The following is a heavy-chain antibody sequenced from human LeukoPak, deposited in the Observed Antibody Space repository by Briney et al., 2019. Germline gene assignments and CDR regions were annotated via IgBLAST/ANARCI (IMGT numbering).Heavy chain of an antibody. Sequence: SETLSLTCAVSGGSISSSNWWSWVRQPPGKGLEWIGEIYHSGSTNYNPSLKSRVTISVDKSKNQFSPKLSSVTAADTAVYYCARDSGTTGEVKFDPWGQGTLVTVSS. CDR1: GGSISSSNW. V-gene: IGHV4-4*02. CDR2: IYHSGST. D-gene: IGHD1-7*01. J-gene: IGHJ5*02. CDR3: ARDSGTTGEVKFDP.